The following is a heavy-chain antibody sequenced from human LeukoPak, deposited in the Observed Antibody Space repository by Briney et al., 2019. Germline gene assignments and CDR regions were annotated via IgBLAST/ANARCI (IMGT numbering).Heavy chain of an antibody. Sequence: SETLSLTCTVSGGSISSSSYYWGWIRQPPGKGLEWIGYIYYSGSTNYNPSLKSRVTISVDTSKNQFSLKLSSVTAADTAVYYCARGGRITIFGVVIADAFDIWGQGTMVTVSS. CDR2: IYYSGST. J-gene: IGHJ3*02. CDR3: ARGGRITIFGVVIADAFDI. CDR1: GGSISSSSYY. D-gene: IGHD3-3*01. V-gene: IGHV4-61*05.